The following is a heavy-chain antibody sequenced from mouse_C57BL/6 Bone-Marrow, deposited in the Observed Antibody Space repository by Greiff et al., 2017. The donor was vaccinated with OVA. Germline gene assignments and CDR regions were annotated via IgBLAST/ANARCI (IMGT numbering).Heavy chain of an antibody. CDR3: AIHYFDY. CDR1: GFTFSDYG. Sequence: DVHLVESGGGLVKPGGSLKLSCAASGFTFSDYGMHWVRQAPEKGLEWVAYISSGSSTIYYADTVKGRFTISRDNAKNTLCLQMTSLRSEDTAMYYCAIHYFDYWGQGTTLTVSS. J-gene: IGHJ2*01. CDR2: ISSGSSTI. V-gene: IGHV5-17*01.